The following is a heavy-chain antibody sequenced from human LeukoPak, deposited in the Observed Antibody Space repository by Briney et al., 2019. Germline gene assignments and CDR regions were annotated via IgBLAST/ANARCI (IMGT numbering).Heavy chain of an antibody. J-gene: IGHJ3*02. D-gene: IGHD3-22*01. V-gene: IGHV5-51*01. CDR2: IYPGDSDT. Sequence: GESLKISCKGSGYSFTSYWIGWVRQMPGKGLEWMGIIYPGDSDTRYSPSFQGQVTISADKSISTAYLQWSSLKASDTAMYYCARPPFYFDSRELLLPFDIWGQGTMVTVSS. CDR1: GYSFTSYW. CDR3: ARPPFYFDSRELLLPFDI.